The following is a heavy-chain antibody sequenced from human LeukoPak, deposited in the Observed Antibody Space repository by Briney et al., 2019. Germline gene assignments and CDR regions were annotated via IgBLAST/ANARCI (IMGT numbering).Heavy chain of an antibody. CDR3: ARGTFRIQLWFGWFDP. CDR2: INHSGST. D-gene: IGHD5-18*01. J-gene: IGHJ5*02. CDR1: GVSFSGYY. Sequence: SSETLSLTCAVYGVSFSGYYWSWIRQPPGKGLEWIGEINHSGSTNYNPSLKSRVTISVDTSKNQFSLKLSSVTAADTAVYYCARGTFRIQLWFGWFDPWGQGTLVTVSS. V-gene: IGHV4-34*01.